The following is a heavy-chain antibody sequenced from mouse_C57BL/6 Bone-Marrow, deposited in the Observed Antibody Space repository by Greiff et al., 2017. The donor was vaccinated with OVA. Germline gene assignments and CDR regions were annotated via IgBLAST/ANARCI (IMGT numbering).Heavy chain of an antibody. CDR1: GFTFSSYA. Sequence: EVKLVESGEGLVKPGGSLKLSCAASGFTFSSYAMSWVRQTPEKRLEWVAYISSGGDYIYYADTVKGRFTISRDNARNTLYLQMSSLKSEDTAMYYWTRISYDYSFAYWGQGTLVTVSA. CDR3: TRISYDYSFAY. D-gene: IGHD2-4*01. V-gene: IGHV5-9-1*02. CDR2: ISSGGDYI. J-gene: IGHJ3*01.